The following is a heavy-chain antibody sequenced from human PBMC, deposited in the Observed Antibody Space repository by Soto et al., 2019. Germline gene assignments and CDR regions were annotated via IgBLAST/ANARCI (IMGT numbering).Heavy chain of an antibody. V-gene: IGHV3-30*18. CDR3: AKDPPFYF. Sequence: GGSQRLSCTASGFNFSSYGMHWVRQAPGKGLEWVAVISYDGSNKYYADSVKGRFTISRDNSKNTQYLQMNSLRAADTAVYYCAKDPPFYFWGQGTLVTVSS. CDR1: GFNFSSYG. CDR2: ISYDGSNK. J-gene: IGHJ4*02.